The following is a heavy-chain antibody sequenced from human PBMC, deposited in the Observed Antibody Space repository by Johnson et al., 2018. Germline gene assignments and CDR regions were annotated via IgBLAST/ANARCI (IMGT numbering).Heavy chain of an antibody. J-gene: IGHJ6*03. CDR1: GFTFSVYG. D-gene: IGHD6-13*01. V-gene: IGHV3-30*18. Sequence: QVQLVQSGGGVVQPGRSLRLSCAASGFTFSVYGMHWVRQAPGKGLEWVALISYDGSNEYYADSVKGRFTVSRDNSKNTLYLQMNSRGDEDTAVYYCAKASSSWSYHYYMDVWGKGTTVTVSS. CDR2: ISYDGSNE. CDR3: AKASSSWSYHYYMDV.